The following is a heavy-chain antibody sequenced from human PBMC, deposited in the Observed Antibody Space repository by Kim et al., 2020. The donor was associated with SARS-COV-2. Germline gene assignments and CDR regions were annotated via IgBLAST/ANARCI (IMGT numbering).Heavy chain of an antibody. D-gene: IGHD3-10*01. CDR1: GFTFSDYY. V-gene: IGHV3-11*06. J-gene: IGHJ4*02. Sequence: GGSLILSCAASGFTFSDYYMSWIRQAPGTGLEWVSYISSSSYTNYADSVKGRFTISRDNANNSLYLQMNSLRAEDTHVYYCASGGAGHPDYWRQGILVTV. CDR3: ASGGAGHPDY. CDR2: ISSSSYT.